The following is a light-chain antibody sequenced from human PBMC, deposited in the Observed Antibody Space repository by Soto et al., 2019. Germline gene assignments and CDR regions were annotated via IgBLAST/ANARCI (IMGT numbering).Light chain of an antibody. CDR3: QQYGSSPQT. Sequence: EIVLTPSPGTLAFSPGERATLSCRARQSVSSSYLAWYQQKPGQAPRLLIYGASSRATGIPDRFSGSGSGTDFTLTISRLEPEHFAVYYCQQYGSSPQTFGQGTKVDIK. CDR1: QSVSSSY. CDR2: GAS. J-gene: IGKJ1*01. V-gene: IGKV3-20*01.